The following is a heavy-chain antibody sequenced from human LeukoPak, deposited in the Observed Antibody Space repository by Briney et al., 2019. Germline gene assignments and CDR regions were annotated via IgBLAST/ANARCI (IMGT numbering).Heavy chain of an antibody. CDR2: INSDGSST. V-gene: IGHV3-74*01. D-gene: IGHD3-3*01. CDR3: ARYGRNYDFWSGYRYYYYMDV. Sequence: GGSLRLSCAASGFTFSSYWMHWVRQALGKGLVWVSRINSDGSSTSYADSVKGRFTISRDNAKNTLYLQMNSLRAEDTAVYYCARYGRNYDFWSGYRYYYYMDVWGKGTTVTVSS. J-gene: IGHJ6*03. CDR1: GFTFSSYW.